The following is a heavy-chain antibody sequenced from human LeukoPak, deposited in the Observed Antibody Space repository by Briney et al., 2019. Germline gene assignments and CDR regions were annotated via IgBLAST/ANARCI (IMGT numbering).Heavy chain of an antibody. CDR3: ARGGEFQLLHCSDY. D-gene: IGHD2-2*01. CDR1: RFTLISYV. Sequence: GGSLRLSCAASRFTLISYVIYWVCQAPGKGLERVAFISYDVRNNYYTHTLWGRVTISRDNSKNTLYLQMNSLKPGDTGVYYCARGGEFQLLHCSDYWGQGTLVSVSS. J-gene: IGHJ4*02. CDR2: ISYDVRNN. V-gene: IGHV3-30*03.